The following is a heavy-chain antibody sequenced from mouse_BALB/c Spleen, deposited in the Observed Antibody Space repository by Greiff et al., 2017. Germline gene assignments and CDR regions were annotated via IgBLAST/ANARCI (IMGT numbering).Heavy chain of an antibody. Sequence: VKLMESGAELARPGASVKMSCKASGYTFTSYTMHWVKQRPGQGLEWIGYINPSSGYTNYNQKFKDKATLTADKSSSTAYMHLNSLTSEDSAVYYCARRDYGYDAMDYWGQGTSVTVSS. CDR2: INPSSGYT. D-gene: IGHD1-2*01. V-gene: IGHV1-4*01. CDR3: ARRDYGYDAMDY. CDR1: GYTFTSYT. J-gene: IGHJ4*01.